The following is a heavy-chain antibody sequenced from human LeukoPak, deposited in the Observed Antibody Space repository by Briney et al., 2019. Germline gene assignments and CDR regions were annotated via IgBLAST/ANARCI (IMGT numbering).Heavy chain of an antibody. Sequence: LXLSXAAXGFTFXSYSMNWVRQAPGKGLEWVSSISSSSSYIYYADSVKGRFTISRDNAKNSLYLQMNSLRAEDTAVYYCARDLGFLEWLLGYWGQGTLVTVSS. CDR1: GFTFXSYS. CDR2: ISSSSSYI. CDR3: ARDLGFLEWLLGY. D-gene: IGHD3-3*02. J-gene: IGHJ4*02. V-gene: IGHV3-21*01.